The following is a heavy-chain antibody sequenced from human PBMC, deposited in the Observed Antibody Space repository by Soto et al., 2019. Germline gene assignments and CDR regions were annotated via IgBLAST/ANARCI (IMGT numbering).Heavy chain of an antibody. D-gene: IGHD3-9*01. Sequence: LSPTCAASGFTFSSYAMSWVRQAPGKGLEWVSAISGSGGSTYYADSVKGRFTISRDNSKNTLYLQMNSLRAEDTAVYYCAKGIDILTGYYFDWGQGTLVTVSS. J-gene: IGHJ4*02. CDR2: ISGSGGST. V-gene: IGHV3-23*01. CDR1: GFTFSSYA. CDR3: AKGIDILTGYYFD.